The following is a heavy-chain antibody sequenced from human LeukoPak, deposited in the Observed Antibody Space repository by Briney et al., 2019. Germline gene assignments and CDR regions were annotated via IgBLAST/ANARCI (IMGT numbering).Heavy chain of an antibody. D-gene: IGHD3-16*01. Sequence: PGRSLRLSCAASGFTFSSYAMHWVRQAPGKGLEWVAFIRYDGSTKYYADSVKGRFTIPRDNSKNTLYLQMNSLRAEDTAVYYCARDKIWGEDYFDYWGQGTLVTVSS. V-gene: IGHV3-30*04. CDR3: ARDKIWGEDYFDY. CDR1: GFTFSSYA. J-gene: IGHJ4*02. CDR2: IRYDGSTK.